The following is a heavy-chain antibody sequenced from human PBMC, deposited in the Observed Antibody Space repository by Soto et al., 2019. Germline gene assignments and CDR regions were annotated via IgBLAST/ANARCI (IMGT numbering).Heavy chain of an antibody. CDR2: IDPSDSYT. CDR1: VHSLTNYW. Sequence: GYSLKISCKGSVHSLTNYWLAWVRQMPGKGLEWMGRIDPSDSYTNYSPSFQGHVTISADKSISTAYLQWSSLKASDTAMYYCAICIAVADYFDYWGQGTLVTVSS. J-gene: IGHJ4*02. CDR3: AICIAVADYFDY. D-gene: IGHD6-19*01. V-gene: IGHV5-10-1*01.